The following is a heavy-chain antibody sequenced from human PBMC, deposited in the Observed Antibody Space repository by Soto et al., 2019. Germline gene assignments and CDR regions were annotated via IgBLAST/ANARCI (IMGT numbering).Heavy chain of an antibody. CDR2: LNPSGTGA. J-gene: IGHJ6*02. CDR1: GYSFTSYY. Sequence: ASVKVSCKASGYSFTSYYMHWVRQAPGQGLEWMGVLNPSGTGATYAQNFQGRVTMTRDTSTSTVYMELSSLRSEDTAIYYCAREFTHYYGMDVWGQGTTVTVSS. V-gene: IGHV1-46*01. CDR3: AREFTHYYGMDV.